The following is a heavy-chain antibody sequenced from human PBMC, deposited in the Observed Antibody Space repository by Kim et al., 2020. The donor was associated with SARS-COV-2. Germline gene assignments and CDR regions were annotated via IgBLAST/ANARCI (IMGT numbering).Heavy chain of an antibody. J-gene: IGHJ3*02. D-gene: IGHD1-26*01. Sequence: DAVKGRFTISRDNTKNSLFLQMNSLRAEDTALYHCARVIVGATTRGAFDIWGQGTMVTVSS. V-gene: IGHV3-20*01. CDR3: ARVIVGATTRGAFDI.